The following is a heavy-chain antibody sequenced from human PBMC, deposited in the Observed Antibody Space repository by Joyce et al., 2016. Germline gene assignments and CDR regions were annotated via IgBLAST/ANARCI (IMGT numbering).Heavy chain of an antibody. Sequence: QMQLQESGPGLVKPSQTLSLTCAVSGGSVSSGGYSWTWIRQPPGKGLEWIGHIYHRESTYDNPSRQSRVTMSVDRSKNQFSLKFRSVTAADTSVYYCARAYGSGSYSYYYGMDVWGQGTTVTVSS. V-gene: IGHV4-30-2*01. D-gene: IGHD3-10*01. CDR2: IYHREST. CDR1: GGSVSSGGYS. J-gene: IGHJ6*02. CDR3: ARAYGSGSYSYYYGMDV.